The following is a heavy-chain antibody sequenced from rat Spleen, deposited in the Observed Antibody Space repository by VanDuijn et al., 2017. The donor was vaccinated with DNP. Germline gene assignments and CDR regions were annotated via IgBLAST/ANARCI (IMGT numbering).Heavy chain of an antibody. CDR1: GFNFSDHN. J-gene: IGHJ2*01. V-gene: IGHV5-7*01. CDR3: ARHEATEGIDFDY. D-gene: IGHD1-11*01. Sequence: EVQLVESGGGLVQPGRSLKLSCAASGFNFSDHNMAWVRQAPKKGLEWVATILYDDSRTYYRDSVKGRFTISRDNAKSTLYLQMDSLRSEDTATYYCARHEATEGIDFDYWGQGVMVTVSS. CDR2: ILYDDSRT.